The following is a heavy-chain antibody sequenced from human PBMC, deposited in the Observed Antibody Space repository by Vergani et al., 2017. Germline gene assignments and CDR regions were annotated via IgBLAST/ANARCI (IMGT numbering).Heavy chain of an antibody. CDR2: ISAYNGNT. CDR1: GYTFTSYG. J-gene: IGHJ4*02. D-gene: IGHD6-6*01. CDR3: AVTYSSSSGGFDY. V-gene: IGHV1-18*01. Sequence: QLVQSGAEVKKPGASVKVSCKASGYTFTSYGISWVRQAPGQGLEWMGWISAYNGNTNYAQKFQGRVTMTRDTSISTAYMELSRLRSDDTAVYYCAVTYSSSSGGFDYWGQGTLVTVSS.